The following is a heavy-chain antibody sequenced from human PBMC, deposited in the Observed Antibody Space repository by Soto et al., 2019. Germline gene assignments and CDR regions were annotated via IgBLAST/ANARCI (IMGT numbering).Heavy chain of an antibody. D-gene: IGHD3-10*01. Sequence: QVQLVQSGAEVKKPGASVKVSCKGSGYTFTSNDINWVRQATGQGFEWMGWMSPKSGDRGYSQKFQGXXTXTXXTNRNTAYMELSSLSSEDTAVYYCAGGPPSGGFDFWGQGTLVTVSS. CDR2: MSPKSGDR. CDR1: GYTFTSND. CDR3: AGGPPSGGFDF. V-gene: IGHV1-8*01. J-gene: IGHJ4*02.